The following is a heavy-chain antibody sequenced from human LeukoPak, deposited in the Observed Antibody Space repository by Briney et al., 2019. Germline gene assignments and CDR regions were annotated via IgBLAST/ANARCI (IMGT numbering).Heavy chain of an antibody. D-gene: IGHD3-22*01. CDR1: GYNFTTYW. CDR3: ARRSRQEETYSDTSGLRKAFDI. CDR2: IYPGDSDS. Sequence: GESLKISCKGSGYNFTTYWIGWVRQMPGKGLEWMGIIYPGDSDSRYSPSFQGRVTISADKSISTAYLQWSSLKASDTAMYYCARRSRQEETYSDTSGLRKAFDIWGQGTLVTVSS. V-gene: IGHV5-51*01. J-gene: IGHJ3*02.